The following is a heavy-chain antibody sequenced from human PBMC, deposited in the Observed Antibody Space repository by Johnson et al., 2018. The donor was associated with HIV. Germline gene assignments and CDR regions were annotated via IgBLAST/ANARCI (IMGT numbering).Heavy chain of an antibody. CDR1: GFTVSSNY. CDR3: ARDVTKDAFDI. V-gene: IGHV3-66*01. CDR2: IYSGGNT. D-gene: IGHD4-17*01. J-gene: IGHJ3*02. Sequence: VQLVESGGGLVQPGGSLRLSCAASGFTVSSNYMSWVRQAPGKGLEWVSVIYSGGNTYYADSVKGRFTISRDNSKNTLYLQMNSLRAEDTAVYYCARDVTKDAFDIWGQGTMVTVSS.